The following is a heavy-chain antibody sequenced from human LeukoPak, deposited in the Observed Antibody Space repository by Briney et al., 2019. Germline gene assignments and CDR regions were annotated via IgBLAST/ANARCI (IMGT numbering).Heavy chain of an antibody. CDR1: GFTFSSYA. CDR2: ISGSGGST. J-gene: IGHJ4*02. V-gene: IGHV3-23*01. D-gene: IGHD3-10*01. Sequence: GGSLRLSCAASGFTFSSYAMSWVRQAPGKGLEWVSAISGSGGSTYYADSVKGRFTISRDNSKNTLYLQMNSLRAEDTAVYYCAKVRYYGSGSYYYFDYWGQGTLVTVSS. CDR3: AKVRYYGSGSYYYFDY.